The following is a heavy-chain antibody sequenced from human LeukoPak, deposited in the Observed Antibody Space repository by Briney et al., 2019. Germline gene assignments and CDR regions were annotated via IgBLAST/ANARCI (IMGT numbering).Heavy chain of an antibody. J-gene: IGHJ4*02. CDR3: ARDGFDY. Sequence: GSLRLSCAASGFTFSRYSMIWIRQAPGKGLEWVSYISSSSSTIHYADSLKGRFTISRDNAKNSLYLQMNSLRDEDTAVYYCARDGFDYWGQGTLVTVSS. CDR2: ISSSSSTI. CDR1: GFTFSRYS. V-gene: IGHV3-48*02.